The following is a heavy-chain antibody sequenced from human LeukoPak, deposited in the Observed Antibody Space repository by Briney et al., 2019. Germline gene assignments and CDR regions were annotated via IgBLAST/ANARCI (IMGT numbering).Heavy chain of an antibody. D-gene: IGHD6-19*01. CDR1: GGSFSGYY. Sequence: PSETLSLTCAVYGGSFSGYYWSWIRQPPGKGLEWIGEINHSGSTNYNPSLKSRVTISVDTSKNQFSLKLSSVTAADTAVYYCARDDSSGWYGNWGQGTLVTVSS. V-gene: IGHV4-34*01. CDR3: ARDDSSGWYGN. CDR2: INHSGST. J-gene: IGHJ4*02.